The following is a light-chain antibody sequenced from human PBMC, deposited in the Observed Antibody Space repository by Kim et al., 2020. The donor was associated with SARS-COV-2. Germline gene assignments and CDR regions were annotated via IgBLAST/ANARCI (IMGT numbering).Light chain of an antibody. CDR1: QSVSSN. V-gene: IGKV3-15*01. J-gene: IGKJ1*01. Sequence: EILMTQSPATLSVSPGERATLSCRASQSVSSNLAWYQQKFGQAPRLLIYGASTRATGIPARFSGSGSGTEFTLTISSLQSEDFAVYYCQQYNTWPRTFGQGTKVDIK. CDR2: GAS. CDR3: QQYNTWPRT.